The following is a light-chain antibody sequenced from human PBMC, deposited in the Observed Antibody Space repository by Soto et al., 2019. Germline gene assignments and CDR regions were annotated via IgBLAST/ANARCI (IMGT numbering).Light chain of an antibody. V-gene: IGKV1-16*02. CDR1: QGINNY. J-gene: IGKJ5*01. CDR2: AAS. CDR3: RQYKSYPIT. Sequence: DIQMTQSPSSLSASVGDRVTITYRASQGINNYLAWIQQKPGKASKSLIYAASSLQSGVPAKFSGIGSGTDFTLTISSLQPEDFATYYCRQYKSYPITFGQGTRLEIK.